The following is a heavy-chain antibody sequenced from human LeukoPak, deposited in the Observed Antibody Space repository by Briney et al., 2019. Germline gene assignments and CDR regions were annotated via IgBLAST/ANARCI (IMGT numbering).Heavy chain of an antibody. CDR2: ISGNGYNT. D-gene: IGHD3-10*01. CDR3: AKGVRLWFAFYFDY. J-gene: IGHJ4*02. CDR1: GFTLGNYA. Sequence: GGSLRLSCAASGFTLGNYAMSWVRQAPGKGLEWVSAISGNGYNTYYADSVKGRFTISSESSRNTPYLQMHSLRAEDTAVYYCAKGVRLWFAFYFDYWGQGTLVTVSS. V-gene: IGHV3-23*01.